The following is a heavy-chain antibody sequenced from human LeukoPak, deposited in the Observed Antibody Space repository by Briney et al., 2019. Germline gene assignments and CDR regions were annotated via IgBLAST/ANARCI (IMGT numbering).Heavy chain of an antibody. CDR1: GFTFSSYS. CDR2: ISSSSSTI. CDR3: TIAAAGNPIDY. Sequence: GGSLGLSCAASGFTFSSYSMNWVRQAPGKGLEWVSYISSSSSTIYYADSVKSRFTIPRDNAKNSLYLQMNSLRAEDTAVYYCTIAAAGNPIDYWGQGTLVTVSS. D-gene: IGHD6-13*01. V-gene: IGHV3-48*01. J-gene: IGHJ4*02.